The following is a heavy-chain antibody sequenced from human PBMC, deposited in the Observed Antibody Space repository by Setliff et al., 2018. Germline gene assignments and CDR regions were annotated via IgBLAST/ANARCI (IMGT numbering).Heavy chain of an antibody. CDR1: GFSITNGYYW. J-gene: IGHJ3*02. CDR2: IYWDDDK. D-gene: IGHD3-22*01. V-gene: IGHV2-70*18. CDR3: ARTRDDPYYYDSRDYYYDAFDM. Sequence: TLSLTCAVSGFSITNGYYWGWIRQSPGRGLEWIALIYWDDDKRYSPSLQTRLTISKDTSKSQVVLTMTNMDPADTGTYYCARTRDDPYYYDSRDYYYDAFDMWGQGTLVTVSS.